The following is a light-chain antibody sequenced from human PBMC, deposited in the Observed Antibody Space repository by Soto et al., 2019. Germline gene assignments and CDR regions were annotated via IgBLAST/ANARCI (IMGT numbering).Light chain of an antibody. CDR3: QQYNNWPFT. V-gene: IGKV3-15*01. CDR2: GAS. CDR1: QSVNSN. J-gene: IGKJ3*01. Sequence: EIVMAQSLVTLSVSPGERATLSCRASQSVNSNLAWYQQKPGQAPRLLIYGASTRATGIPASFIGNGSGTEFTLTASSLQPEDFAVYYCQQYNNWPFTFGPGTKVDIK.